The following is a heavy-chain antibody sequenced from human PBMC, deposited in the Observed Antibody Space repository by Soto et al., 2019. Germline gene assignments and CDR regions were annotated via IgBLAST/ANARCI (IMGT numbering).Heavy chain of an antibody. CDR3: AREHYDFWSGYSLRDAFDI. CDR1: GYTFTSYG. D-gene: IGHD3-3*01. Sequence: ASVKVSCKASGYTFTSYGISRVRQAPGQGLEWMGWISAYNGNTNYAQKLQGRVTMTTDTSTSTAYMELRSLRSDDTAVYYCAREHYDFWSGYSLRDAFDIWGQGTMVTVSS. J-gene: IGHJ3*02. V-gene: IGHV1-18*01. CDR2: ISAYNGNT.